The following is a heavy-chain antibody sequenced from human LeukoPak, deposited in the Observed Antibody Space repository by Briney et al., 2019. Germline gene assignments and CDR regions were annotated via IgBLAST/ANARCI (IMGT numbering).Heavy chain of an antibody. CDR2: IYTSGTT. Sequence: SQTLSLTCTVSGGSINSGAYYWSWIRQPAGKGLEWIGRIYTSGTTNYNPSLKSRLTISTDTSKSQFSLKLSSVTAADTAVYYCRGRNTFGFDYWGQGTLVTVSS. V-gene: IGHV4-61*02. CDR3: RGRNTFGFDY. J-gene: IGHJ4*02. D-gene: IGHD1-26*01. CDR1: GGSINSGAYY.